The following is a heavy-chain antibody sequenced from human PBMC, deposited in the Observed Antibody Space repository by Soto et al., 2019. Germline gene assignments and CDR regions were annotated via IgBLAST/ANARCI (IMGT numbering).Heavy chain of an antibody. CDR1: GFTFSSYA. CDR3: AKVGLDRNRPTYFDY. D-gene: IGHD3-16*01. J-gene: IGHJ4*02. Sequence: PGGSLRLSCAASGFTFSSYAMSWVRQAPGKGLEWVSAISGSGGSTYYADSVKGRFTISRDNSKNTLYLQMNSLRAEDTAVYYCAKVGLDRNRPTYFDYWGQGTLVTVSS. V-gene: IGHV3-23*01. CDR2: ISGSGGST.